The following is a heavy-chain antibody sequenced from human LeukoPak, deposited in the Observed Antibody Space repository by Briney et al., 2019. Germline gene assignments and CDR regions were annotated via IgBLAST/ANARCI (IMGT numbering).Heavy chain of an antibody. D-gene: IGHD3-10*01. Sequence: TGGSLRLSCEDSGFTFSTHAMNWIRQTPGKGLEWLSVISGDVQTTTYASSVKGRFTISRDNSKNTLYLEMNSLRVEDTAIYYCAKDGYYSSANHFARLHFDLWGRGTRVTVSS. CDR2: ISGDVQTT. CDR1: GFTFSTHA. V-gene: IGHV3-23*01. CDR3: AKDGYYSSANHFARLHFDL. J-gene: IGHJ2*01.